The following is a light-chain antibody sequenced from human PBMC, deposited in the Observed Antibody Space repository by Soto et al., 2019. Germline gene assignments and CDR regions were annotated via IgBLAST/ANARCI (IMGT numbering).Light chain of an antibody. Sequence: QSALTQPASVSGSPGQSITISCTGTSSDVGSYNLVSWYQQHPGKAPKLMIYEGSKRPSGVSKRFSGSKSGNTASLTVSGRQAEDEADYYCSSYRGSNIFVVFGGGTKLTVL. J-gene: IGLJ2*01. CDR2: EGS. CDR1: SSDVGSYNL. CDR3: SSYRGSNIFVV. V-gene: IGLV2-14*02.